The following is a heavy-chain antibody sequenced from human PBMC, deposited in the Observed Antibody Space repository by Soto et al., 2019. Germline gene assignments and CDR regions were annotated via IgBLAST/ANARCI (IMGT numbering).Heavy chain of an antibody. Sequence: GGSLRLSCAASGFTVSSNYMSWVRQAPGKGLEWVSVIYSGGSTYYADSVKGRFTISRHNSKNTLYLQMNSLRAEDTAVYYCASTGYSSSWYLQDAFDIWGQGTMVTVSS. CDR2: IYSGGST. D-gene: IGHD6-13*01. CDR3: ASTGYSSSWYLQDAFDI. J-gene: IGHJ3*02. V-gene: IGHV3-53*04. CDR1: GFTVSSNY.